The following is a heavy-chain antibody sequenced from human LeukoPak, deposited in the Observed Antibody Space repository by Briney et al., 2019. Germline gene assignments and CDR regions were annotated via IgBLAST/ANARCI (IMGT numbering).Heavy chain of an antibody. D-gene: IGHD3-10*01. Sequence: PSETLSLTCTVSGGSIYNYYWSWIRQPPGKGLEWIGYITDSGSNNYNPSLKSRVTISLDTSKGQFSLRLTSVTTADTAVYYCARRFNGSRIDPWGPGTLVTVSS. CDR2: ITDSGSN. V-gene: IGHV4-59*01. CDR3: ARRFNGSRIDP. CDR1: GGSIYNYY. J-gene: IGHJ5*02.